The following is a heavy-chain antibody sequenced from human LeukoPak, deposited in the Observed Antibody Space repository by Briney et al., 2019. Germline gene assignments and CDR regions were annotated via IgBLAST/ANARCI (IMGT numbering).Heavy chain of an antibody. V-gene: IGHV1-8*01. CDR1: GYTFTSYD. Sequence: GASVKVSCKASGYTFTSYDINWVRQATGQGLEWMGRMNPNSGNTGYAQKFQGRVTMTRNTSISTAYMELSSLRSEDTAVYYRARFPKYYDSSGYLDAFDIWGQGTMVTVSS. CDR2: MNPNSGNT. CDR3: ARFPKYYDSSGYLDAFDI. J-gene: IGHJ3*02. D-gene: IGHD3-22*01.